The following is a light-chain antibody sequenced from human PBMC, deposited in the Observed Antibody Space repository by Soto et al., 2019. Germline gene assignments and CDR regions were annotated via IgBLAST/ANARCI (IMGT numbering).Light chain of an antibody. Sequence: DIQMTQSPSTLSASVGDRVTITCRASESIDSWLAWHQQKPGRAPKLLISKASSLESGVPSRFSGSGFGTEFTLTISSLQPDDFATYYCQQYNSYSSSTFGQGTKVDIK. CDR3: QQYNSYSSST. CDR1: ESIDSW. CDR2: KAS. J-gene: IGKJ1*01. V-gene: IGKV1-5*03.